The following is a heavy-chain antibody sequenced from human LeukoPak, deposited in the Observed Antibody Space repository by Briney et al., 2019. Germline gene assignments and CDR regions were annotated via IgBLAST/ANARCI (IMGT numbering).Heavy chain of an antibody. CDR3: ARVFFGSSGYSFDY. Sequence: PSQTLSLTCTVSGGSISSGDYYWSWIRQPPGKGLEWTGYIYYSGSTYYNPSLKSRVTISVDTSKNQFSLKLSSVTAADTAVYYCARVFFGSSGYSFDYWGQGTLVTVSS. CDR1: GGSISSGDYY. V-gene: IGHV4-30-4*01. CDR2: IYYSGST. J-gene: IGHJ4*02. D-gene: IGHD3-22*01.